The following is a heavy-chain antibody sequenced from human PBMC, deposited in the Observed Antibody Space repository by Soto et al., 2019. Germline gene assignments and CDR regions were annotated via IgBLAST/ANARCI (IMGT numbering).Heavy chain of an antibody. CDR3: ASFDKYYYGSGSYSYYYYGMDV. J-gene: IGHJ6*02. D-gene: IGHD3-10*01. CDR2: INAGNGNT. Sequence: GASVKVSCKASGYTFTSYAMHWVRQAPGQRLEWMGWINAGNGNTKYSQKFQGRVTITRDTSASTAYMELSSLRSEDTAVYYCASFDKYYYGSGSYSYYYYGMDVWGQGTTVTVSS. V-gene: IGHV1-3*01. CDR1: GYTFTSYA.